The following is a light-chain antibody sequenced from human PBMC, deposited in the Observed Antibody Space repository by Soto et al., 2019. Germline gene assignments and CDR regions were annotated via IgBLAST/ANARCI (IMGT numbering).Light chain of an antibody. J-gene: IGKJ2*01. V-gene: IGKV3-15*01. CDR2: GAS. CDR3: QQGHNWPLT. Sequence: EIVMTQSPATLSLSPGERAALSCRASQSINSELAWYQQKPGQPPRLLIYGASTRATGVPARFTGSESGSEFTLTISALQFEDFAVYYCQQGHNWPLTFGQGTRLEI. CDR1: QSINSE.